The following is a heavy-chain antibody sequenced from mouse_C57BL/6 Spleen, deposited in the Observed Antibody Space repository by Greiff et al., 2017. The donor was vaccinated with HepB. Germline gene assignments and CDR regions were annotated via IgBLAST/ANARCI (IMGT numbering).Heavy chain of an antibody. CDR2: INPYNGGT. CDR1: GYTFTDYY. V-gene: IGHV1-19*01. J-gene: IGHJ3*01. Sequence: EVKLMESGPVLVKPGASVKMSCKASGYTFTDYYMNWVKQSHGKSLEWIGVINPYNGGTSYNQKFKGKATLTVDKSSSTAYMELNSLTSEDSAVYYCAKGLDSSYWFAYWGQGTLVTVSA. CDR3: AKGLDSSYWFAY. D-gene: IGHD1-1*01.